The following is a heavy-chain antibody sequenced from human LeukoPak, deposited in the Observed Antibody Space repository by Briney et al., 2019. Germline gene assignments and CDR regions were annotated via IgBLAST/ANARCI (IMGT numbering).Heavy chain of an antibody. J-gene: IGHJ4*02. CDR1: GGSFSGYY. D-gene: IGHD3-10*01. V-gene: IGHV4-34*01. CDR3: VRGDPRGHPVNYYGSGSYPKFDY. Sequence: SETLSLTCAVYGGSFSGYYWSWIRQPPGKGLEWIGEIYHSGSTNYNPSLKSRVTISVDTSKNQFSLKLSSVTAADTAGYYCVRGDPRGHPVNYYGSGSYPKFDYWGQGTLVTVSS. CDR2: IYHSGST.